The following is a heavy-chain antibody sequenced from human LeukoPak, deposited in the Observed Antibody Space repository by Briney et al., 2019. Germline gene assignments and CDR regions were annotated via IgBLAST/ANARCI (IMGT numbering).Heavy chain of an antibody. J-gene: IGHJ4*02. D-gene: IGHD5-24*01. Sequence: KSSETLSLTCTVPGGSISSSSYYWGWIRQPPGKGLEWIGSIYYNVATYYNSSLKSRVTISVDTSKNHLSLKLSSVTAADTAVYYCARVRDGYNRNWAYWGQGTLVTVSS. CDR1: GGSISSSSYY. CDR3: ARVRDGYNRNWAY. CDR2: IYYNVAT. V-gene: IGHV4-39*02.